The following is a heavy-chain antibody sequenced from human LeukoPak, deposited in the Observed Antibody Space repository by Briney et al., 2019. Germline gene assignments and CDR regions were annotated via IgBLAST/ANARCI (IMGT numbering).Heavy chain of an antibody. Sequence: SETLSLTCTVSSYSISSGYYWGWIRQPPGKGLEWIGSIYHSGSTYYNPSLKSRVTISVDTSKNQFSLKLSSATAADTAVYYCARGTFANWGQGTLVTVSS. CDR3: ARGTFAN. CDR2: IYHSGST. D-gene: IGHD1-1*01. CDR1: SYSISSGYY. J-gene: IGHJ4*02. V-gene: IGHV4-38-2*02.